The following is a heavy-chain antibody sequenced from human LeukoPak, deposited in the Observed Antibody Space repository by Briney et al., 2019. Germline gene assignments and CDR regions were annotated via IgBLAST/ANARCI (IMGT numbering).Heavy chain of an antibody. V-gene: IGHV3-30*18. J-gene: IGHJ4*02. CDR3: AKDLVADYCSSTSCHSPFDY. CDR2: MSYDGSNK. Sequence: GKSLRLSCAASGFTFSSYGMHWVRQAPGKGLEWVAVMSYDGSNKYYADSVKGRFTISRDNSKNTLYLQMNSLRAEDTAVYYCAKDLVADYCSSTSCHSPFDYWGQGTLVTVSS. D-gene: IGHD2-2*01. CDR1: GFTFSSYG.